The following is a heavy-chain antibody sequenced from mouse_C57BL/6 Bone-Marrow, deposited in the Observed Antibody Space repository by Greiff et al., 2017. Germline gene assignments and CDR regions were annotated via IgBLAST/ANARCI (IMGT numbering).Heavy chain of an antibody. CDR3: ARRPYYGYPFYYAMDY. CDR1: GYTFTSYW. CDR2: INPSNGGT. J-gene: IGHJ4*01. Sequence: QVQLQQPGTELVKPGASVKLSCKASGYTFTSYWMHWVKQRPGQGLEWIGNINPSNGGTNYNEKFKSKATLTVDKSSSTAYMQLSSLTSEDSAVYYCARRPYYGYPFYYAMDYWGQGTSVTVSS. D-gene: IGHD2-9*01. V-gene: IGHV1-53*01.